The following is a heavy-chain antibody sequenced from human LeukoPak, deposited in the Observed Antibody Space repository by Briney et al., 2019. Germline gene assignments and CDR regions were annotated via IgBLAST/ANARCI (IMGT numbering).Heavy chain of an antibody. CDR2: IWDDGSNK. CDR1: GFNFSDYD. J-gene: IGHJ2*01. CDR3: AKERGGQDWYFDL. V-gene: IGHV3-33*03. Sequence: PGGSLRLSCTASGFNFSDYDMDSVRQAPGKGLEWVAVIWDDGSNKHYADSVKGRFTISRDNSKNTLCLQMNSLRAEDTAMYYCAKERGGQDWYFDLWGRGALVTVSS. D-gene: IGHD3-10*01.